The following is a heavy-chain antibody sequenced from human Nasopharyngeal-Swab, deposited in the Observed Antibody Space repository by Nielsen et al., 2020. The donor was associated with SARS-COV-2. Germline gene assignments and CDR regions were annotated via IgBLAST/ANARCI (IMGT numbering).Heavy chain of an antibody. V-gene: IGHV3-15*01. J-gene: IGHJ6*03. CDR2: IYSKTDGGTT. CDR3: WINCTSAKCCVPDSLGYYYMDV. D-gene: IGHD2-2*01. Sequence: GGSLRLSCAASGFTFNNAWMSWLRQAPGKGLEWVGRIYSKTDGGTTDYAAPVKDRFTISRDDSKNTLYLQMNSLKTEDTAVYYCWINCTSAKCCVPDSLGYYYMDVWGKGTTVTVSS. CDR1: GFTFNNAW.